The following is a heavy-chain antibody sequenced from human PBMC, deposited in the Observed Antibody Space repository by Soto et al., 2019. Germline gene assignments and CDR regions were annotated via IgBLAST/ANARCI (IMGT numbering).Heavy chain of an antibody. V-gene: IGHV4-59*01. CDR2: IYYSGIT. J-gene: IGHJ4*03. CDR1: GGFISNYS. D-gene: IGHD3-22*01. Sequence: XETLSLTCTVSGGFISNYSWSWIRHPPGKGLEWIAYIYYSGITNYNPSLKSRLTISVDTSKTQFSLKLTSVSAADTAVYYCARFISGYHYYFDYWGQGTLVTVSS. CDR3: ARFISGYHYYFDY.